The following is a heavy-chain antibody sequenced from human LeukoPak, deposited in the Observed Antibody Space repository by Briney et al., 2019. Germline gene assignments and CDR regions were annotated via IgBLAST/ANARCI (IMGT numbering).Heavy chain of an antibody. CDR3: AGGDCSGGSCYSDWFDP. J-gene: IGHJ5*02. CDR1: GGSVSSGSYY. V-gene: IGHV4-61*01. D-gene: IGHD2-15*01. CDR2: IHYSGST. Sequence: SETLSLTCTVSGGSVSSGSYYWSWIRQPPGKGLEWIGYIHYSGSTNYNPSLKSRVTISVDTSKNQFSLKLSSVTAADTAVYYCAGGDCSGGSCYSDWFDPWGQGTLVTVSS.